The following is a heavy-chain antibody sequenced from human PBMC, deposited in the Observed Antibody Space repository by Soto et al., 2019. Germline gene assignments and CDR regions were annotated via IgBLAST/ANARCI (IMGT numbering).Heavy chain of an antibody. D-gene: IGHD6-13*01. V-gene: IGHV1-18*04. CDR2: VSGYNGNT. CDR3: GRDEGSHGFDS. Sequence: QVQLVQSGAEVKKPGASVKVSCKASGYTFTNYGISWVRQAPGQGLEWMGWVSGYNGNTNYAQKLWGRVTMTTDTSTSTAYMELRTLRSDGTAVYYCGRDEGSHGFDSWGQGTLVTVSS. J-gene: IGHJ4*02. CDR1: GYTFTNYG.